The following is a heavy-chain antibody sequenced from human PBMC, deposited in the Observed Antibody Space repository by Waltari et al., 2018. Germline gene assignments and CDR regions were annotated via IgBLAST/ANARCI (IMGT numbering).Heavy chain of an antibody. V-gene: IGHV3-21*01. CDR2: ISSSSSYI. J-gene: IGHJ4*02. Sequence: EVQLVESGGGLVKPGGSLRLSCAASGFTFSSYSMTRVRQAPGKGLEWVSSISSSSSYIYYADSVKGRFTISRDNAKNSLYLQMNSLRAEDTAVYYCSMTTVTQFDYWGQGTLVTVSS. D-gene: IGHD4-17*01. CDR3: SMTTVTQFDY. CDR1: GFTFSSYS.